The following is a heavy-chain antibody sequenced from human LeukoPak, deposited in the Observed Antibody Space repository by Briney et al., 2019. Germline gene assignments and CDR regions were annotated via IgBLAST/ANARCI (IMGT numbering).Heavy chain of an antibody. D-gene: IGHD3-10*01. CDR2: MNPNSGNT. J-gene: IGHJ4*02. CDR1: GYTFTSYD. Sequence: ASVKVSCKASGYTFTSYDINWVRQATGQGLEWMGWMNPNSGNTGYAQKFQGRVTMTRNTPISTAYMELSSLRSEDTAVYYCARVRYYYGSGSPDYWGQGTLVTVSS. V-gene: IGHV1-8*01. CDR3: ARVRYYYGSGSPDY.